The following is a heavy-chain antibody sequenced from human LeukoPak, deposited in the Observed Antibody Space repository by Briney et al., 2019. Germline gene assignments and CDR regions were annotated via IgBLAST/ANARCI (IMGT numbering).Heavy chain of an antibody. CDR2: IYTSGST. Sequence: SETLSLTCTVSGGSISSGSYYWSWIRQPAGKGLEWIGRIYTSGSTNYNPSLKSRVTISVDTSKNQFSLKLSSLTAADTAVFYRARHTSSYYFYMDVWGKGTTVTVSS. V-gene: IGHV4-61*02. CDR1: GGSISSGSYY. D-gene: IGHD6-6*01. CDR3: ARHTSSYYFYMDV. J-gene: IGHJ6*03.